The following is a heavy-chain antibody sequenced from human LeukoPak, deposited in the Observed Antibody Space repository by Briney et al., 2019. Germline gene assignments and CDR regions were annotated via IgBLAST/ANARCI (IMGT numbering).Heavy chain of an antibody. CDR1: GGSISSGGYS. Sequence: SQTLSLTCAVSGGSISSGGYSWSWIRQPPGKGLEWIGYIYHSGSTNYNPSLKSRVTISVDTSKNQFSLKLSSVTAADTAVYYCARGGRIAVAGTDNWFDPWGQGTLVTVSS. D-gene: IGHD6-19*01. J-gene: IGHJ5*02. CDR2: IYHSGST. CDR3: ARGGRIAVAGTDNWFDP. V-gene: IGHV4-30-2*01.